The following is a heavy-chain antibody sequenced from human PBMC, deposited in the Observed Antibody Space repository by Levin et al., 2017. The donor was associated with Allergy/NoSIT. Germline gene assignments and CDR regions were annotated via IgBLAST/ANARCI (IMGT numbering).Heavy chain of an antibody. Sequence: GGSLRLSCAASGFTFSRYAMHWVRQAPGKGLEWVTLISYDGNNKYYVDSVKGRFTISRDNSKNTLYLQMNSLRAEDTAMYYCAKDGFCSGGSCYPNHFDYWGQGTLVTVSS. D-gene: IGHD2-15*01. CDR3: AKDGFCSGGSCYPNHFDY. J-gene: IGHJ4*02. CDR1: GFTFSRYA. V-gene: IGHV3-30*18. CDR2: ISYDGNNK.